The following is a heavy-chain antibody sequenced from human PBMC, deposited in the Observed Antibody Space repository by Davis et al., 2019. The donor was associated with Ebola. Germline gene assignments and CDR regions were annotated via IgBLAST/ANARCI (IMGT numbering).Heavy chain of an antibody. CDR2: LGTSADT. V-gene: IGHV3-23*01. Sequence: GGSLRLSCAASGFTFSSYAMSWVRRAPGKGLEWVSTLGTSADTYYADSVKGRFTISRDNSKNTLYLQMNSLRPEDTAVYYCARDSDDYSFDYWGQGTLVTVSS. D-gene: IGHD4-11*01. CDR3: ARDSDDYSFDY. CDR1: GFTFSSYA. J-gene: IGHJ4*02.